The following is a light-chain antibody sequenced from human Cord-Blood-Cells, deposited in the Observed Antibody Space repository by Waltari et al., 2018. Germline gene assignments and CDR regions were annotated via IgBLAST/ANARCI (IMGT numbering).Light chain of an antibody. CDR2: RNN. Sequence: QSVLTQPPSASGTPGQRVTISCSGSSSNIGSNYVSWYQQLPGTAPKLLIYRNNQRPSGVPDRFFGSKSGTAAPLAMSGLRSEDEADYYCAAWDDSLSGRVFGGGTKLTVL. V-gene: IGLV1-47*01. CDR1: SSNIGSNY. J-gene: IGLJ3*02. CDR3: AAWDDSLSGRV.